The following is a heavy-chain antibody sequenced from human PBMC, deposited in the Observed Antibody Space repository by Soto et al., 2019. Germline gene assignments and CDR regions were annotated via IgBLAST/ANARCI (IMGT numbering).Heavy chain of an antibody. Sequence: PSETLSLTCTVSGGSISSGDYYWSWIRQPPGKGLEWIGYIYYSGSTYYNPSLKSRVTISVDTSKNQFSLKLSSVTAADTAVYYCAREVRSPNRVIRGFDPWGHGTLVTVSS. V-gene: IGHV4-30-4*01. J-gene: IGHJ5*02. D-gene: IGHD4-17*01. CDR2: IYYSGST. CDR3: AREVRSPNRVIRGFDP. CDR1: GGSISSGDYY.